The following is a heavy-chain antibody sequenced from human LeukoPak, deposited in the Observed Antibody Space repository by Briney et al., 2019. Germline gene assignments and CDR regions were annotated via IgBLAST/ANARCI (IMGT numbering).Heavy chain of an antibody. J-gene: IGHJ6*03. CDR2: INHSGST. V-gene: IGHV4-34*01. CDR1: GGSFSGYY. D-gene: IGHD2-2*02. Sequence: SETLSLTCAVYGGSFSGYYWSWIRQPPGKGLEWMGEINHSGSTNYNPSLKSRVTISVDTSKNQFSLKLSSVTAADTAVYYCARGKRDIVVVPAAIHYYYYMDVWGKGTTVTVSS. CDR3: ARGKRDIVVVPAAIHYYYYMDV.